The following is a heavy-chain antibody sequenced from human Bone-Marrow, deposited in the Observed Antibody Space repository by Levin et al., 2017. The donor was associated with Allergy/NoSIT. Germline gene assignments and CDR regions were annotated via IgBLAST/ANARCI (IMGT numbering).Heavy chain of an antibody. CDR2: IYSTGST. Sequence: GSLRLSCTVSNGSISSGSYYWGWIRQPPGKGLEWIGSIYSTGSTYYNPSLKSRVTISVDTSKDQFSLKLTSVTAADTAVYYCARMNGISGYSGINYWGQGALVTVSS. D-gene: IGHD3-22*01. J-gene: IGHJ4*02. CDR3: ARMNGISGYSGINY. V-gene: IGHV4-39*01. CDR1: NGSISSGSYY.